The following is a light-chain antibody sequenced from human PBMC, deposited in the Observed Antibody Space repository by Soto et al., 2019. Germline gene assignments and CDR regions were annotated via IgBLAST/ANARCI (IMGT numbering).Light chain of an antibody. CDR2: GAS. CDR3: QQYGSSPLT. J-gene: IGKJ4*01. V-gene: IGKV3-20*01. CDR1: QSVSASY. Sequence: EIVLTQSPGTLSLSPGERGTLSCRASQSVSASYLAWYQQKPGQAPRLLIYGASSRATGTPDRFSGSGSGTQFTLTISRLEPEDFAAYYCQQYGSSPLTFGGGTKVDIK.